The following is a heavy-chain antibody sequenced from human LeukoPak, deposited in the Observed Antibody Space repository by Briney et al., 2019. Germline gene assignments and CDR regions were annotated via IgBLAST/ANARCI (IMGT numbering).Heavy chain of an antibody. CDR2: ITPYNGDT. J-gene: IGHJ4*02. V-gene: IGHV1-18*04. D-gene: IGHD1-26*01. CDR1: GYTFTGYY. CDR3: ARVAGVSYNYFDS. Sequence: ASVKVSCKASGYTFTGYYMHWVRQAPGQGLEWTGWITPYNGDTNYAQNLQDRVTMTTDTSTSTAYMELRSLRSDDTAVYFCARVAGVSYNYFDSWGQGTLVTVSS.